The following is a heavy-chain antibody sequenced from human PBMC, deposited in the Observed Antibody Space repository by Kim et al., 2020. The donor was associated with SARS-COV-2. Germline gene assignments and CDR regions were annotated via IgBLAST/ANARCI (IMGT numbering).Heavy chain of an antibody. J-gene: IGHJ5*02. CDR3: ASLAAAGTGPGGWFDP. V-gene: IGHV4-34*01. CDR2: INHSGST. CDR1: GGSFSGYY. D-gene: IGHD6-13*01. Sequence: SETLSLTCAVYGGSFSGYYWSWIRQPPGKGLEWIGEINHSGSTNYNPSLKSRVTISVDTSKNQFSLKLSSVTAADTAVYYCASLAAAGTGPGGWFDPWGQGTLVTVSS.